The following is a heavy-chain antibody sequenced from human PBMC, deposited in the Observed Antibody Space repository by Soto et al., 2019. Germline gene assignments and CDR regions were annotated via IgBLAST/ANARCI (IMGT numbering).Heavy chain of an antibody. CDR2: ITSSSSYT. V-gene: IGHV3-11*05. CDR1: GSSFRDYY. D-gene: IGHD1-26*01. Sequence: QVQLVESGGGLVQPGGSLRLSCVASGSSFRDYYMSWIRQSPGKGLEWLSYITSSSSYTHYADSVKGRFTSSRDNAKNSLYVQMNRLRAEDTAMYYGTGGQDILAVNCDYWGQGTPVTVSS. J-gene: IGHJ4*02. CDR3: TGGQDILAVNCDY.